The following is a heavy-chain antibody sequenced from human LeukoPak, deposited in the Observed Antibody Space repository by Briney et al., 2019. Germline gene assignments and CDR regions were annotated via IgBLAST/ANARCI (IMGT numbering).Heavy chain of an antibody. CDR2: ISSSSSYI. D-gene: IGHD3-22*01. CDR1: GFTFSSYS. CDR3: ARDYRREYYYDSSGYYIS. V-gene: IGHV3-21*01. Sequence: GGSLRLSCAASGFTFSSYSMNWARQAPGKGLEWVSSISSSSSYIYYADSVKGRFTISRDNAKNSLYLQMNSLRAEDTAVYYCARDYRREYYYDSSGYYISWGQGTLVTVSS. J-gene: IGHJ5*02.